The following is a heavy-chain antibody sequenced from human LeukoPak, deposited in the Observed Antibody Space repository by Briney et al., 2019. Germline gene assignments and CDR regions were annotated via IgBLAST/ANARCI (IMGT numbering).Heavy chain of an antibody. J-gene: IGHJ5*02. Sequence: PSETLSLTCTVSGGSISSYYWNWIRQPPGKGLEWIGYIYYSGSTNYNPSLKSRVTISVDTSKNQFSLKLSSVTAADTAVYYCARGYSISWSKWFNPWGRGTGVTVPS. CDR3: ARGYSISWSKWFNP. CDR1: GGSISSYY. D-gene: IGHD6-13*01. CDR2: IYYSGST. V-gene: IGHV4-59*08.